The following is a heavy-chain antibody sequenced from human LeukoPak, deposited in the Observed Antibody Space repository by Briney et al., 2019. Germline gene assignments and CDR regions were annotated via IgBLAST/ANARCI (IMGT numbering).Heavy chain of an antibody. V-gene: IGHV3-23*01. D-gene: IGHD5-24*01. J-gene: IGHJ3*02. Sequence: GGSLRLSCAASRFTFSSYAMSWVRQAPGKGLDWVSSVSDSGAGTYYADSVKGLFTISRDNYKNTLYLQMNSLRAEDTAIYHCVKSAGKDGYRDVFDIWGQGTVVTVSS. CDR3: VKSAGKDGYRDVFDI. CDR1: RFTFSSYA. CDR2: VSDSGAGT.